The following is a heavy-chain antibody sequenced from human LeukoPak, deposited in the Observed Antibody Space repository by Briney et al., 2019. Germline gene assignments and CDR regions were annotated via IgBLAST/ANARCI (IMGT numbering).Heavy chain of an antibody. Sequence: ASVKVSCKASGYTFTSYYMHWVRQAPGQGLEWMGWINPNSGGTNYAQKFQGRVTMTRDTSISTAYMELSRLRSDDTAVYYCARDTSFSTSWGDTYWFDPWGQGTLVTVSS. V-gene: IGHV1-2*02. J-gene: IGHJ5*02. CDR2: INPNSGGT. CDR1: GYTFTSYY. D-gene: IGHD2-2*01. CDR3: ARDTSFSTSWGDTYWFDP.